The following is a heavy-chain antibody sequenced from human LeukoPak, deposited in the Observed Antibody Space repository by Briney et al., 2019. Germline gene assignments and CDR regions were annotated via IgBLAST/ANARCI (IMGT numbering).Heavy chain of an antibody. D-gene: IGHD2-15*01. V-gene: IGHV3-30*18. J-gene: IGHJ4*02. CDR3: AKDKGYCNGGSCYTFDY. Sequence: PGRSLRLSCAASGFTFTTYGMHWVRQAPRKGLEWVAVISYDGRDKYYADSVKGRSTISRDNSKNTLYLQVNNLRTDDTAVYYCAKDKGYCNGGSCYTFDYWGQGTLATVSS. CDR1: GFTFTTYG. CDR2: ISYDGRDK.